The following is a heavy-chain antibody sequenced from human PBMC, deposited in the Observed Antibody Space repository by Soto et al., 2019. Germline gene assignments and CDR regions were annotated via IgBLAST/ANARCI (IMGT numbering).Heavy chain of an antibody. J-gene: IGHJ4*02. V-gene: IGHV4-39*01. Sequence: SETLSLTCTVSGSSINSSGYYWGWIRQPPGKGLEWIGSMFYGVSTYYNPSLKSRVTVSVDTSKNQFSLNLRSVTAADKAVYYCARLPSRHLVDYWGQGTLVTVSS. CDR1: GSSINSSGYY. CDR2: MFYGVST. D-gene: IGHD3-3*02. CDR3: ARLPSRHLVDY.